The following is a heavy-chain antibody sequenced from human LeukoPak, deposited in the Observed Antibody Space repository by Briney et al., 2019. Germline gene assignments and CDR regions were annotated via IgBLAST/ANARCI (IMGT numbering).Heavy chain of an antibody. J-gene: IGHJ4*02. D-gene: IGHD3-10*01. CDR1: GGSVSSGSYY. Sequence: PSETLSLTCTVSGGSVSSGSYYWSWIRQPPGKGLEWIGYIYHSGSTNYNPSLKSRVTISVDTSKNQFSLKLSSVTAADTAVYYCGRGGFGELDFDYWGQGTLVTVSS. V-gene: IGHV4-61*01. CDR3: GRGGFGELDFDY. CDR2: IYHSGST.